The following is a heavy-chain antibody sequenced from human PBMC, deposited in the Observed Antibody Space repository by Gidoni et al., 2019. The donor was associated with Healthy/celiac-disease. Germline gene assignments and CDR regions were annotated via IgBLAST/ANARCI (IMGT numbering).Heavy chain of an antibody. J-gene: IGHJ5*02. CDR3: ARNPRIAAAGLWWFDP. CDR1: GGSLSRGGYY. CDR2: IYYSGST. V-gene: IGHV4-31*03. Sequence: QVQLQESGPGLVKPSQTLSLTCTVSGGSLSRGGYYWSWIRQHPGKGLEWIGYIYYSGSTYYNPSLKSRVTISVDTSKNQFSLKRSSVTAADTAVYYCARNPRIAAAGLWWFDPWGQGTLVTVSS. D-gene: IGHD6-13*01.